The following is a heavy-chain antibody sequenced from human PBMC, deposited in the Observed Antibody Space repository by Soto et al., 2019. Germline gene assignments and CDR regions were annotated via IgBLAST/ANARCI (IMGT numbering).Heavy chain of an antibody. J-gene: IGHJ3*02. V-gene: IGHV4-31*03. Sequence: SETLSLTCTVSGGSISSGGYYWSWIRQHPGKGLEWIGYIYYSGSTYYNPSLKSRVTISVDTSKNQFSLKLSSVTAADTAVYYCASSRPIAPQNDAFDIWGQGTMVTVSS. CDR1: GGSISSGGYY. CDR2: IYYSGST. CDR3: ASSRPIAPQNDAFDI. D-gene: IGHD6-6*01.